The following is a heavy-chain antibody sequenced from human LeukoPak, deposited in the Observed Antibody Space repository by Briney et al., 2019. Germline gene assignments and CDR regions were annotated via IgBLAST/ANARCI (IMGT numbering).Heavy chain of an antibody. CDR2: SRNEANRYTT. CDR3: ARDGYCSSTSCRGGGYYYYGMDV. CDR1: GFSFSDHY. Sequence: GGSLRLSCAISGFSFSDHYMDWVRQAPGKGLEWVARSRNEANRYTTDYAASVKGRFTISRVESDNSLHLQMKSLTTEDTAVYYCARDGYCSSTSCRGGGYYYYGMDVWGQGTTVTVSS. J-gene: IGHJ6*02. D-gene: IGHD2-2*01. V-gene: IGHV3-72*01.